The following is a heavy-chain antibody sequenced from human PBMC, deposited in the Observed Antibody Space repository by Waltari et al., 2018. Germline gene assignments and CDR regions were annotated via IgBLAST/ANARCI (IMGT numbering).Heavy chain of an antibody. CDR2: ISVGSATI. CDR1: GFTFSFYD. V-gene: IGHV3-48*03. D-gene: IGHD3-10*01. J-gene: IGHJ6*02. Sequence: EVQLVESGGGLVQSGGSLRLYCATSGFTFSFYDMHWVRQAPGKGLEWLSYISVGSATIYYADSVKGRFSISRDDARNSLFLEINSLRAEDSAVYYCARAGEFRSYYYAMDVWGQGTAVSVSS. CDR3: ARAGEFRSYYYAMDV.